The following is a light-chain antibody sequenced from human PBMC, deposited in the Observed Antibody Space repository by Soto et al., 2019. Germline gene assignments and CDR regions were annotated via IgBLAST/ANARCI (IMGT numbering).Light chain of an antibody. J-gene: IGLJ1*01. Sequence: QSALTQPPSASGSPGQSVTISCTGTSGDVGGYNYVFRYQQHPGKLPKLMIFDVSERPSGVPARISASMSGNAASLSVSGIGVEDEAAYYCSSYAGSNRSVFGTGTKVTV. CDR1: SGDVGGYNY. CDR2: DVS. CDR3: SSYAGSNRSV. V-gene: IGLV2-8*01.